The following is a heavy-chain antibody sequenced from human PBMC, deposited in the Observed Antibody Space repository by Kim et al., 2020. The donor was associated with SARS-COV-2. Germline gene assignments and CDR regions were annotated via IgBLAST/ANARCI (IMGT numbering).Heavy chain of an antibody. J-gene: IGHJ4*02. Sequence: GGSLRLSCAASGFTFSSYGMHWVRQAPGKGLEWVAVISYDGSNKYYADSVKGRFTISRDNSKNTLYLQMNSLRAEDTAVYYCAKDLVRSIAVAGRTPKTIAFDYWGQGTLVTVSS. CDR3: AKDLVRSIAVAGRTPKTIAFDY. V-gene: IGHV3-30*18. CDR2: ISYDGSNK. D-gene: IGHD6-19*01. CDR1: GFTFSSYG.